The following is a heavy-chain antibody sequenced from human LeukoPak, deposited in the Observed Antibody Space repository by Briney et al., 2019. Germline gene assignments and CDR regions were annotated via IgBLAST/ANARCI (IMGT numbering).Heavy chain of an antibody. J-gene: IGHJ4*02. CDR3: ARDIVVKGIAHDY. Sequence: SVKVSCKASGGTFSSYAISWVRQAPGQGLEWMGRIIPILGIANYAQKFQGRVTITADKSTSTAYMELSSLRSEDTAVYYCARDIVVKGIAHDYWGQGTLVTVSS. CDR1: GGTFSSYA. V-gene: IGHV1-69*04. CDR2: IIPILGIA. D-gene: IGHD6-13*01.